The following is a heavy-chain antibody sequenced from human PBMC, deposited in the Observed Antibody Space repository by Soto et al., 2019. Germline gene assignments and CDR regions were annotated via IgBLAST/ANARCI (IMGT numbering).Heavy chain of an antibody. CDR2: TSHDGSRK. J-gene: IGHJ4*02. D-gene: IGHD5-12*01. CDR3: AKDVGRDGYNFVDS. V-gene: IGHV3-30*18. Sequence: QEQLLESGGGVVQPGGSLRLSCTASGFTFSNYGFHWVRQAPGKGLEWGAVTSHDGSRKYYADSLKGGFTISRDNSKDTLYLQINSLRAEDTAMYYCAKDVGRDGYNFVDSWGQGTLVTVSS. CDR1: GFTFSNYG.